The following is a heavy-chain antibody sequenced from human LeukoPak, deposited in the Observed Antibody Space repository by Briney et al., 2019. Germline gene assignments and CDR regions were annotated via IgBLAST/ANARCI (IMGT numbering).Heavy chain of an antibody. V-gene: IGHV3-30-3*01. CDR2: ISYDGNNI. CDR1: GFTFSSYA. Sequence: GGSLRLSRAASGFTFSSYAMHWVRQAPGKGLQWVAFISYDGNNIHYADSVKGRFTISRDNSKNTLYLQMNSLRLEDTAVFYCARDQPEHYLPSDYWGQGTLVTVSS. J-gene: IGHJ4*02. D-gene: IGHD1-14*01. CDR3: ARDQPEHYLPSDY.